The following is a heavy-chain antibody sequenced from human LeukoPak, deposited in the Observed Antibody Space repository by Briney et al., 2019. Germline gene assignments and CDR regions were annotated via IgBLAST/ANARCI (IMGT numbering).Heavy chain of an antibody. CDR1: GDSVSSNSAA. CDR2: TYYRSKWYN. D-gene: IGHD6-19*01. CDR3: ARDRGVHSGFLDH. V-gene: IGHV6-1*01. Sequence: SQTLSLTCAISGDSVSSNSAAWNWIWQSPSRGLEWLGRTYYRSKWYNDYAVSVKSRITINPDTSKNQFSLQLNSVVSEDTAVYYCARDRGVHSGFLDHWGQGTLVTVFS. J-gene: IGHJ4*02.